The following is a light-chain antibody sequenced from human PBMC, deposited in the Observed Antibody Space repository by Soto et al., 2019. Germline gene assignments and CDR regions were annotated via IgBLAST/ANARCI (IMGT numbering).Light chain of an antibody. CDR1: QSLTSP. CDR2: AAS. CDR3: QQSFSPPYT. Sequence: DIQLTPSPSSLSASAGDRVTITCRASQSLTSPLTWYQQKPGEDPKLLIYAASSLQSGVPSRFSDSGSGTDFTLTITSLQPEDFATYYCQQSFSPPYTFGQGTTLEIK. V-gene: IGKV1-39*01. J-gene: IGKJ2*01.